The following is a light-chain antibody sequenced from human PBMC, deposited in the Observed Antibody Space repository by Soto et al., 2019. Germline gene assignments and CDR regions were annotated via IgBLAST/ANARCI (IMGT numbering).Light chain of an antibody. J-gene: IGKJ5*01. V-gene: IGKV1-16*02. CDR1: QDIRNH. Sequence: DMRKSVYPSCLSASVKNRATITCRPCQDIRNHLVWFQQKRGKAPKTXIYAASGLQSGVPSKFSGSGSGTYFTLTTSSLELEDCATYYCHLYNSDAITFGQGTRLEIK. CDR3: HLYNSDAIT. CDR2: AAS.